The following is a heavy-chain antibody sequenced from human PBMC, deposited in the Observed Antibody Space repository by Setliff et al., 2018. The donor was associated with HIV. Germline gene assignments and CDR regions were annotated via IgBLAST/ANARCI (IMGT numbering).Heavy chain of an antibody. V-gene: IGHV3-7*05. J-gene: IGHJ4*02. CDR2: IKQDGSEK. Sequence: GGSLRLSCAASGFTFSTYGMHWVRQAPGKGLEWVADIKQDGSEKYYVASVKGRFTISRDIAENSLYLQVNSLRAEDTALYYCARIFGVVIDYWGQGALVTVSS. CDR3: ARIFGVVIDY. CDR1: GFTFSTYG. D-gene: IGHD3-3*01.